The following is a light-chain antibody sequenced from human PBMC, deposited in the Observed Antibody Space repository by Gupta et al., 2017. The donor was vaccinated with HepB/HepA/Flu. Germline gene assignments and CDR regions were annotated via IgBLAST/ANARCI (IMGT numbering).Light chain of an antibody. Sequence: MIFDVSYRPSGVSIRFSGSKSGNTASLTISGLQAEDEADYYCSSYTSSSIPYVFGTGTKVTVL. J-gene: IGLJ1*01. CDR2: DVS. CDR3: SSYTSSSIPYV. V-gene: IGLV2-14*03.